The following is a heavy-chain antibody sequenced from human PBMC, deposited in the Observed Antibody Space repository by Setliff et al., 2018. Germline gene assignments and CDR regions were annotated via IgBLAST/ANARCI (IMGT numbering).Heavy chain of an antibody. J-gene: IGHJ5*02. CDR2: MYYSGKT. D-gene: IGHD4-4*01. V-gene: IGHV4-39*01. Sequence: SETLSLTCTVSGGYIARSYFYWGWIHQSPGKGLEWIGTMYYSGKTFYMPSLQSRVTISADTSTNQLSLKLSSVTAADTAVYYCSRGPSKVQSDTWGRGIPVTVSS. CDR3: SRGPSKVQSDT. CDR1: GGYIARSYFY.